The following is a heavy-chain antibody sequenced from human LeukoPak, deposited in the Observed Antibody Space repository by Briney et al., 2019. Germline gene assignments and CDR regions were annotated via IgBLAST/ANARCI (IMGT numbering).Heavy chain of an antibody. V-gene: IGHV3-7*01. CDR3: ARDMDYGSGSYCYDY. D-gene: IGHD3-10*01. CDR2: IKQDGSEK. CDR1: GFTFSSYW. Sequence: GGSLRLSCAASGFTFSSYWMSWVRQAPGKGLEWVANIKQDGSEKYYVDSVKGRFTISRDNAKNSLYLQMNSLRDEDTAVYYCARDMDYGSGSYCYDYWGQGTLVTVSS. J-gene: IGHJ4*02.